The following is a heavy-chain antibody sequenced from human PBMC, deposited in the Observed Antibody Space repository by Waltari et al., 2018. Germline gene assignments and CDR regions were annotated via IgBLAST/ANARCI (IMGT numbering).Heavy chain of an antibody. CDR2: INHSGST. D-gene: IGHD4-17*01. Sequence: QVQLQQWGAGLLKPSETLSLTCAVYGGSFSGYYWSWIRQPPGKGLEWIGEINHSGSTNYNPSLKSRVTISVDTSKNQFSLKLSSVTAADTAVYYCARSGLPYYYYYMDVWDKGTTVTVSS. J-gene: IGHJ6*03. CDR1: GGSFSGYY. V-gene: IGHV4-34*01. CDR3: ARSGLPYYYYYMDV.